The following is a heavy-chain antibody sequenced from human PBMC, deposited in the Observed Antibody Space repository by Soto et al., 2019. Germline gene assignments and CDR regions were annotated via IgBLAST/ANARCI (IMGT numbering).Heavy chain of an antibody. Sequence: GGSLRLSCAASGFTFSNAWMSWVRQAPGKGLEWVGRIKSKTDGGTTDYAAPVKGRFTISRDDSKNTLYLQMNSLKTEDTAVYYCTTDLDYGDIDDYWGQGTLVTISS. CDR1: GFTFSNAW. D-gene: IGHD4-17*01. CDR2: IKSKTDGGTT. V-gene: IGHV3-15*01. CDR3: TTDLDYGDIDDY. J-gene: IGHJ4*02.